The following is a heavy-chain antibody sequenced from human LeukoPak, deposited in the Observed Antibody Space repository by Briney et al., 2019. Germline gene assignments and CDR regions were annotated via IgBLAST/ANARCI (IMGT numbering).Heavy chain of an antibody. Sequence: GGSLRPSCAASGFNLRSYGMSWIRQAPGKGLEWVSAISGSGGSTYNADSVKGRFTISRDNSKNTLYLQMNSLRAEDTAVYYCATYSGYRYWGQGTLVTVSS. CDR1: GFNLRSYG. CDR2: ISGSGGST. D-gene: IGHD5-12*01. V-gene: IGHV3-23*01. J-gene: IGHJ4*02. CDR3: ATYSGYRY.